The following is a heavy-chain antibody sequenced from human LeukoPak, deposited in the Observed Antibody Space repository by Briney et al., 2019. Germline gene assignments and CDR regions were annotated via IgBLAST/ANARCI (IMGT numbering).Heavy chain of an antibody. CDR2: IIPILGIA. Sequence: GASVKVSCKASGGTFSSYAISWVRQAPGQGLEWMGRIIPILGIANYAQKFQGRVTITADKSTSTAYMELSSLRSEDTAVYYCATPSLTGSTDGTHAFDIWGQGTMVTVSS. D-gene: IGHD3-9*01. CDR1: GGTFSSYA. V-gene: IGHV1-69*04. CDR3: ATPSLTGSTDGTHAFDI. J-gene: IGHJ3*02.